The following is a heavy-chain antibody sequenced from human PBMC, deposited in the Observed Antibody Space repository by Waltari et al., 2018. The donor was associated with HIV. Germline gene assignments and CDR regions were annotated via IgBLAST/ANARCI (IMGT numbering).Heavy chain of an antibody. CDR2: INSDGSSR. J-gene: IGHJ4*02. D-gene: IGHD3-3*02. CDR3: ARASHYIEFSTFDGDYYFDF. Sequence: VQLVESGGGSLKTGGSLRLSCSASGFSVRKRWMDWVCPGPGKGLVWVARINSDGSSRNYADAVKGRFVISRDNARNTVYLQLNNLKVEDTAVYFCARASHYIEFSTFDGDYYFDFWGRGTRVAVSS. CDR1: GFSVRKRW. V-gene: IGHV3-74*01.